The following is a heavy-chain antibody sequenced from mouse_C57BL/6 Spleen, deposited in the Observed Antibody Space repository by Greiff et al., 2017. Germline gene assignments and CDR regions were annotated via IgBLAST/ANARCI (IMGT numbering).Heavy chain of an antibody. CDR1: GYSITSGYY. CDR3: ARAHIGVYFDY. V-gene: IGHV3-6*01. J-gene: IGHJ2*01. Sequence: EVKLLESGPGLVKPSQSLSLTCSVPGYSITSGYYWNWIRQFPGNKLEWMGYISYDGSNNYNPSLKNRISITRDTSKNQFFLKLNSVTTEDTATYYCARAHIGVYFDYWGQGTTLTVSS. D-gene: IGHD2-14*01. CDR2: ISYDGSN.